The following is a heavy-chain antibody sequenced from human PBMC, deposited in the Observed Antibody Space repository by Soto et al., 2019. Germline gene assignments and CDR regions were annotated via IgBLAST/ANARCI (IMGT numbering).Heavy chain of an antibody. CDR2: ISYDGSNK. J-gene: IGHJ6*03. Sequence: QVQLVESGGGVVQPGRSLRLSCAVSGFTFSSYGMHWVRQAPGKGLEWVAIISYDGSNKYYADSVKGRFTISRDNSKNTLYLQMNSLRAEDTAVYFGAKDPGEFRYYMDVWGKGTTVTVSS. D-gene: IGHD3-10*01. CDR3: AKDPGEFRYYMDV. CDR1: GFTFSSYG. V-gene: IGHV3-30*18.